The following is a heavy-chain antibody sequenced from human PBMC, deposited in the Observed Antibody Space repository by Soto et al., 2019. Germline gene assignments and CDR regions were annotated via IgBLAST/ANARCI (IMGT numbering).Heavy chain of an antibody. CDR1: EFTFSSYA. V-gene: IGHV3-23*01. CDR2: ISNSGAAT. CDR3: AKLSSSGWYGHIDY. J-gene: IGHJ4*02. Sequence: PGGSLRLSCVVSEFTFSSYAMSWVRQAPGKGLEWVSVISNSGAATYYADSVKGRITISRDSSKNTLYLHMNSLRAEDTAVYYCAKLSSSGWYGHIDYWGQGTLVTVSS. D-gene: IGHD6-19*01.